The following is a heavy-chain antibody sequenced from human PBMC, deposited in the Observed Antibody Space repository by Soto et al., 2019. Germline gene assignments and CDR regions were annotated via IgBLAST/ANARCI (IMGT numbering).Heavy chain of an antibody. Sequence: SETLSLTCTVSGGSISSGGYYWSWIRQHPGKGLEWIGYIYYSGSTYYNPSLKSRVTISVDTSKNQFSLKLSSVTAADTAVYYCARGHSNSPSVYYYYMDVWGKGTTVTVSS. CDR2: IYYSGST. D-gene: IGHD4-4*01. CDR3: ARGHSNSPSVYYYYMDV. V-gene: IGHV4-31*03. J-gene: IGHJ6*03. CDR1: GGSISSGGYY.